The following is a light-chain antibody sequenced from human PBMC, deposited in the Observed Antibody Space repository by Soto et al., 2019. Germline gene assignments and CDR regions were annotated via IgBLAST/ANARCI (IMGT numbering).Light chain of an antibody. CDR3: QQYGSSPIT. CDR2: GAS. J-gene: IGKJ5*01. V-gene: IGKV3-20*01. Sequence: EIVLTQSPATLCLSPGERATLSCRASQSVSINLAWYQQNAGQPPRRLIYGASSRATGIPDRCSGSGSGTDFTLTISSLEPEDFAVYCCQQYGSSPITFGQGTRPEIK. CDR1: QSVSIN.